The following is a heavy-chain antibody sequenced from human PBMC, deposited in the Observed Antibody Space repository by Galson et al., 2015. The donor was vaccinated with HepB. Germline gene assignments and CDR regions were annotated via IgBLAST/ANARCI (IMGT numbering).Heavy chain of an antibody. CDR1: GFTFSSYW. D-gene: IGHD2-2*01. J-gene: IGHJ2*01. Sequence: SLRLSCAASGFTFSSYWMSWVRQAPGKGLERVANIKQDEGEKYYVDSAKGRFTISRDNAKNSLYLQMNSLRVEDTAVYYCARGVSCSIDACYNRYWYFDLWGRGTLVTVSS. V-gene: IGHV3-7*01. CDR3: ARGVSCSIDACYNRYWYFDL. CDR2: IKQDEGEK.